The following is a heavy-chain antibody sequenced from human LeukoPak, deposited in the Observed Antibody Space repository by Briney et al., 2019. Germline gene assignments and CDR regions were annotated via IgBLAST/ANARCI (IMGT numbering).Heavy chain of an antibody. V-gene: IGHV1-46*01. J-gene: IGHJ4*02. CDR3: ASRGYSSFSFDY. CDR2: INPSGGST. CDR1: GYTFTSYY. Sequence: RWVSVKVSCKASGYTFTSYYMHWVRQAPGQGLEWMGIINPSGGSTSYAQKFQGRVTMTRDTSTSTVYMELSSLRSEDTAVYYCASRGYSSFSFDYWGQGTLVTVSS. D-gene: IGHD5-18*01.